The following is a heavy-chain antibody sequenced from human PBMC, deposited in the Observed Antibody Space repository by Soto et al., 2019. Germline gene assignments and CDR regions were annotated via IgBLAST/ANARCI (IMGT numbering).Heavy chain of an antibody. J-gene: IGHJ3*02. CDR3: ARARGHHDFWSGYPDAFDI. V-gene: IGHV1-46*03. CDR1: GYTFTSYY. CDR2: INPSGGST. Sequence: GASVKVSCKASGYTFTSYYMHWVRQAPGQGLEWMGIINPSGGSTSYAQKFQGRVTMTRDTSTSTVYMELSSLRSEDTAVYYCARARGHHDFWSGYPDAFDIWGQGTMVTVSS. D-gene: IGHD3-3*01.